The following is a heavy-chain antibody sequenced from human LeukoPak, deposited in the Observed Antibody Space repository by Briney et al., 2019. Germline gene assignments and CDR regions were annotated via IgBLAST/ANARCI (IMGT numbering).Heavy chain of an antibody. CDR2: ISSSSSYI. D-gene: IGHD3-10*01. J-gene: IGHJ4*02. Sequence: PGGSLRLSCAASGFTFSSYSMNWVRQAPGKGLEWVSSISSSSSYIYYADSVKGRFTISRDNSKNTLYLQMNSLRAEDTAVYYCASILWFGEQAFDYWGQGTLVTVSS. V-gene: IGHV3-21*04. CDR1: GFTFSSYS. CDR3: ASILWFGEQAFDY.